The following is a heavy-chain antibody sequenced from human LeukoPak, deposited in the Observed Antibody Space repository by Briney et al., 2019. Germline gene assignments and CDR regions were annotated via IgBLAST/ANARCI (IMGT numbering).Heavy chain of an antibody. CDR2: MYTSGGA. CDR3: ASFYDSSGYYSQAY. Sequence: SETLSLTCDVSGGSISGYYWSWIRQPAGKGLEWIGRMYTSGGAMYTPSLRRRLTMSVDTPKNQISLELRSVTAADTAVYYCASFYDSSGYYSQAYWGQGALVTVSS. CDR1: GGSISGYY. D-gene: IGHD3-22*01. J-gene: IGHJ4*02. V-gene: IGHV4-4*07.